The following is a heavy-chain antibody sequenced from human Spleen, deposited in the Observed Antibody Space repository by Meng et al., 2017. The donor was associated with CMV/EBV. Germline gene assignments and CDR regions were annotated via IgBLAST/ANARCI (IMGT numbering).Heavy chain of an antibody. D-gene: IGHD2-8*01. V-gene: IGHV4-34*01. CDR3: ATGLMVYYYFDY. CDR1: GGSYSGYY. CDR2: INNSGST. Sequence: VTLKQGAAGLLKPSATLSLSCAVYGGSYSGYYWSGNSQASGKGLEGTGEINNSGSTNYSPSLKSRVTISVKTSKNLFSLKLRYVTAEDTAVYYCATGLMVYYYFDYWGQGTLVTVSS. J-gene: IGHJ4*02.